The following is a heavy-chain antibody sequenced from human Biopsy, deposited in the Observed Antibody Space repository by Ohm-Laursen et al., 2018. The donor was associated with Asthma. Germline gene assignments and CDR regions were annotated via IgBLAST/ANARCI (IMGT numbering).Heavy chain of an antibody. D-gene: IGHD3-3*01. V-gene: IGHV3-30-3*01. Sequence: RFLRLSCAASGFTFRSYAMHWVRQAPGKGLEWVAVGGSYYDGGLKYYADSVNGRFTVSRDDSKNTLYLQMNSLRPDDTAVYYCARDVMEWYLPAFDFWGQGTLVTVSS. CDR1: GFTFRSYA. J-gene: IGHJ4*02. CDR3: ARDVMEWYLPAFDF. CDR2: GGSYYDGGLK.